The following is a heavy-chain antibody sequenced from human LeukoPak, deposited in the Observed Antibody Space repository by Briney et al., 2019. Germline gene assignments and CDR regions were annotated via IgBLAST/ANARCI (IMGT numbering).Heavy chain of an antibody. CDR1: GFTFSSYS. J-gene: IGHJ4*02. CDR3: ARVEHGSGSYAPSFDY. D-gene: IGHD3-10*01. CDR2: ISSSSSTI. Sequence: GGSLRLSCAASGFTFSSYSMTWVRQAPGKGLEWVSYISSSSSTIYYADSVKGRLTISRDNAKNSLYLQMNSLRDEDTAVYYCARVEHGSGSYAPSFDYWGQGTLVTVSS. V-gene: IGHV3-48*02.